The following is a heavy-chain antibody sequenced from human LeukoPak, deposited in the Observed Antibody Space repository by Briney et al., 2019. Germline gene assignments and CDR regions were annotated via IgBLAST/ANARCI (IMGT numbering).Heavy chain of an antibody. V-gene: IGHV3-30-3*01. CDR2: ISYDGSNK. CDR1: GGTFSSYA. D-gene: IGHD3-9*01. CDR3: ARSGYYDILTGHFDY. J-gene: IGHJ4*02. Sequence: SCKASGGTFSSYAMHWVRQAPGKGLEWVAVISYDGSNKYYADSVKGRFTISRDNSKNTLYLQMNSLRAEDTAVYYCARSGYYDILTGHFDYWGQGTLVTVSS.